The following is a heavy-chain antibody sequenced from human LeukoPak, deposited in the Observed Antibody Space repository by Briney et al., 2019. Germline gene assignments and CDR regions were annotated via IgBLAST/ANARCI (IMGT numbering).Heavy chain of an antibody. CDR3: AKFYFDSSGYYDVFDI. D-gene: IGHD3-22*01. J-gene: IGHJ3*02. CDR1: GGSISSYY. V-gene: IGHV4-59*01. Sequence: SETLSLTCIVSGGSISSYYWSWIRQPPGKGLEWIVFYHDGGSTVYNPSFKSRVTISVDTSKNQVYLKLSSVTAADTAVYFCAKFYFDSSGYYDVFDIWGQGTMVTVSS. CDR2: YHDGGST.